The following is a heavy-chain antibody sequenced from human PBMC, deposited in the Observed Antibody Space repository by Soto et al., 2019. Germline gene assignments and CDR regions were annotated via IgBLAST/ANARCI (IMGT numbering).Heavy chain of an antibody. CDR3: ARSSYSSSSNWFDP. V-gene: IGHV3-30-3*01. CDR1: GFTFSSYA. Sequence: VQLVESGGGVVQPGRSLRLSCAASGFTFSSYAMHWVRQAPGKGLEWVAVISYDGSNKYYADSVKGRFTISRDNSKNTLYLQMNSLRAEDTAVYYCARSSYSSSSNWFDPWGQGTLVTVSS. D-gene: IGHD6-13*01. J-gene: IGHJ5*02. CDR2: ISYDGSNK.